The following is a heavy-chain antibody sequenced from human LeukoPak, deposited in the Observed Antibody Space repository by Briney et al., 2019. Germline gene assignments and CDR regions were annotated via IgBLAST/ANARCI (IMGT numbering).Heavy chain of an antibody. CDR2: ISSSSSYI. V-gene: IGHV3-21*01. Sequence: GGSLRLSCAASGLTFSSYSMNWVRQAPGKGLEWVSSISSSSSYIYYADSVKGRFTISRDNAKNSLYLQMNSLRAEDTAVYYCAELGITMIGGVWGKGTTVTISS. CDR3: AELGITMIGGV. J-gene: IGHJ6*04. CDR1: GLTFSSYS. D-gene: IGHD3-10*02.